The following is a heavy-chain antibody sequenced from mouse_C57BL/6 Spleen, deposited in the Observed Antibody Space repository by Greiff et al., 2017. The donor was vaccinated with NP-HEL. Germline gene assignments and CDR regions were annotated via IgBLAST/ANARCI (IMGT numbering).Heavy chain of an antibody. CDR1: GYTFTDYN. CDR2: INPNNGGT. D-gene: IGHD2-4*01. Sequence: EVQLQQSGPELVKPGASVKIPCKASGYTFTDYNMDWVKQSHGKSLEWIGDINPNNGGTIYNQKFKGKATLTVDKSSSTAYMELRSLTSEDTAVYYWARWSYDYPFAYWGQGTLVTVSA. V-gene: IGHV1-18*01. CDR3: ARWSYDYPFAY. J-gene: IGHJ3*01.